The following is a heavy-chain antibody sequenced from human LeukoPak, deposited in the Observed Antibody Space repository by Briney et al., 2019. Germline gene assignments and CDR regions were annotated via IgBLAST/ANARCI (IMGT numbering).Heavy chain of an antibody. Sequence: TGGSLRLSCAASGFTFSSHWMHWVRQAPGKGLVCVARIKSDGTYRDYGDSVRGRFTISRDSAKNSLYLQMNSLRAEDTAVYYCARGVPYDSWSGPHYSDYWGQGTLVTVSS. CDR2: IKSDGTYR. D-gene: IGHD3-3*01. J-gene: IGHJ4*02. CDR1: GFTFSSHW. V-gene: IGHV3-74*01. CDR3: ARGVPYDSWSGPHYSDY.